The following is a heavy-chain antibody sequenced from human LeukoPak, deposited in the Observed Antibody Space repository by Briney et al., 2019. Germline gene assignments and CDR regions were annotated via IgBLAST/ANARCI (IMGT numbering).Heavy chain of an antibody. J-gene: IGHJ6*03. D-gene: IGHD3-22*01. CDR1: GYTFTSYG. CDR3: ARTLSSGYPNYYYYIDV. Sequence: ASVKVSCKASGYTFTSYGINWVRQATGQGLEWMGWMNPNSGNTGYAQKFQGRVTITRNTSISTAYMELSSLRSEDTAVYYCARTLSSGYPNYYYYIDVWGKGATVTVSS. V-gene: IGHV1-8*03. CDR2: MNPNSGNT.